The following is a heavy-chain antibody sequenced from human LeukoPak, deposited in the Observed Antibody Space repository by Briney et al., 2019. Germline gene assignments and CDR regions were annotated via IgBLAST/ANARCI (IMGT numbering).Heavy chain of an antibody. D-gene: IGHD3-22*01. V-gene: IGHV3-23*01. CDR3: AKGDYYDSSGYYYDYFDY. CDR1: GFTFSSYA. J-gene: IGHJ4*02. CDR2: ISGSGGST. Sequence: TGGSLRLSCAASGFTFSSYAMSWVRQAPGKGLEWVSAISGSGGSTYYADSVKGRFTISRDNSKNTLYLQMSSLRAEDTAVYYCAKGDYYDSSGYYYDYFDYWGQGTLVTVSS.